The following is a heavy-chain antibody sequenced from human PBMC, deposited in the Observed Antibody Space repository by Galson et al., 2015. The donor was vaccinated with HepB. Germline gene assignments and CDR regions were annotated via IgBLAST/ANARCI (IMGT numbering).Heavy chain of an antibody. CDR1: EFTFSSYA. J-gene: IGHJ4*02. V-gene: IGHV3-30*04. CDR3: ARGRCSSCYNYCDY. CDR2: ISYDGVNQ. D-gene: IGHD6-13*01. Sequence: SLRLSCAASEFTFSSYAMHWVRQAPGKGLEWVAVISYDGVNQYYADSVKGRFTISRDDSKSTLYLHMSSLTAEDTAMYYCARGRCSSCYNYCDYWGQGTLVTVSS.